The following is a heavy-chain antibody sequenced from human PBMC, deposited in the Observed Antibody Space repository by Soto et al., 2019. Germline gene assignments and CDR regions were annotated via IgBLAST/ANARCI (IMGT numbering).Heavy chain of an antibody. Sequence: GGSLRLSCAASGFTFSSYSMNWVRQAPGKGLVWVSYISSSSSTIYYADSVKGRVTISRDNAKNSLYLKMSSVRAEDTAVYYYASGDMRYYYGNAVFGQGTTVTVSS. CDR1: GFTFSSYS. J-gene: IGHJ6*02. CDR3: ASGDMRYYYGNAV. V-gene: IGHV3-48*01. CDR2: ISSSSSTI. D-gene: IGHD2-15*01.